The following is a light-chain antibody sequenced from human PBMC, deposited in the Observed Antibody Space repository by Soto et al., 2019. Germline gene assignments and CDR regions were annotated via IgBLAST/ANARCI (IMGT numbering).Light chain of an antibody. Sequence: QLVLTQSPSASASLGASVKLTCTLSSGHSSYAIAWHQQQPEKGPRYLVKLNSDGSHSKGDGIPDRFSGSSSGAERYLTISSLQSEDEADYYCQTWGTGIGAYVVFGGGTKLTVL. CDR2: LNSDGSH. CDR1: SGHSSYA. V-gene: IGLV4-69*01. J-gene: IGLJ2*01. CDR3: QTWGTGIGAYVV.